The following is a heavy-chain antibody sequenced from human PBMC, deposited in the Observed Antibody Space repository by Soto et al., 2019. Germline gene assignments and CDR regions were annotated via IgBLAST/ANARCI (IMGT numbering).Heavy chain of an antibody. Sequence: QVQLQESGPGLVKPSQTLSLTCTVSGGSISSGDYYWSWIRQPPGKGLEWIGYIYYGGSTYYNPSLXXRXTXXVDTSKNQFSLKLSSVTAADTAVYYCARVVGAIDYWGQGTLVTVSS. CDR2: IYYGGST. D-gene: IGHD1-26*01. CDR1: GGSISSGDYY. V-gene: IGHV4-30-4*01. J-gene: IGHJ4*02. CDR3: ARVVGAIDY.